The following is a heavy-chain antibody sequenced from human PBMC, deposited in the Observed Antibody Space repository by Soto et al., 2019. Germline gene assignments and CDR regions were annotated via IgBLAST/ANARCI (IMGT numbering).Heavy chain of an antibody. D-gene: IGHD3-10*01. CDR3: AKVSSDRGYYYFAMEV. Sequence: QVQLLESGGGVVQPGRSLRLSCAAYGFIFSSYAMNCVRQAPGKGLEWVAVISHGGNEKYYADSVEGRFTISIDNSKHMVYLKMNGLRPEDTAVYYCAKVSSDRGYYYFAMEVWGKVTTVTVSS. CDR2: ISHGGNEK. V-gene: IGHV3-30*18. CDR1: GFIFSSYA. J-gene: IGHJ6*04.